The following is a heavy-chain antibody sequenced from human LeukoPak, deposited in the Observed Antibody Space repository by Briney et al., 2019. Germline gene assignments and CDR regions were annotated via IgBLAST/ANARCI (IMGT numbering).Heavy chain of an antibody. CDR3: ARDATDDYVWGSYSRGAFDI. Sequence: GSLRLSCAASGFPFDDYGMSWVRQAPGKGLEWVSGINWNGGSTGYADSVKGRFTISRDNAKNSLYLQMNSLRAEDTALYYCARDATDDYVWGSYSRGAFDIWGQGTMVTVSS. D-gene: IGHD3-16*01. CDR1: GFPFDDYG. V-gene: IGHV3-20*04. CDR2: INWNGGST. J-gene: IGHJ3*02.